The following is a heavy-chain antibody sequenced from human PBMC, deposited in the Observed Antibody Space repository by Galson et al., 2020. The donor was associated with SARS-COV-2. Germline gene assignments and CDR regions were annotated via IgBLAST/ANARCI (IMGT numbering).Heavy chain of an antibody. J-gene: IGHJ4*02. CDR2: ISWNSGSI. Sequence: SLKISCAASGFTFDDYAMHWVRQAPGKGLEWVSGISWNSGSIGYADSVKGRFTISRDNAKNSLYLQMNSLRAEDTAVYYCAKDLGQYCSGGSCYSGYFDYWGQGTLVTVSS. CDR3: AKDLGQYCSGGSCYSGYFDY. CDR1: GFTFDDYA. D-gene: IGHD2-15*01. V-gene: IGHV3-9*01.